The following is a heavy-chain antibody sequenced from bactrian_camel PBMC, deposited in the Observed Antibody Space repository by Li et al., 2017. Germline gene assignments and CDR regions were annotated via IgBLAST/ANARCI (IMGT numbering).Heavy chain of an antibody. Sequence: HVQLVESGGGSVQAGGSLTLSCVASGDIRGNKYMAFMAWFRQAPGKEREAVAGIGGGRSYYVDSVKGRFTISRDNAKNTPYLQMNSLKPEDTAVYYCVRPVNSGFSSGDFGYWGQGTQVTVS. V-gene: IGHV3S55*01. CDR1: GDIRGNKY. CDR3: VRPVNSGFSSGDFGY. D-gene: IGHD2*01. J-gene: IGHJ6*01. CDR2: IGGGRS.